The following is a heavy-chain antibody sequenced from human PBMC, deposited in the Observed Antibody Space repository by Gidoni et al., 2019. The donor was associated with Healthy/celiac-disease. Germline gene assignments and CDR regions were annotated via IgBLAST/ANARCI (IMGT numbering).Heavy chain of an antibody. J-gene: IGHJ6*02. CDR3: ARVEDYGDYGYYYYGMDV. CDR1: GFTFSSYA. CDR2: ISYDGSNK. D-gene: IGHD4-17*01. V-gene: IGHV3-30-3*01. Sequence: QVQLVESGGGVVQPGRSTSLSCAAYGFTFSSYAKHWVRQAPGKGLEWVAVISYDGSNKYYADSVKGRFTISRDNSKNTLYLQMNSLRAEDTAVYYCARVEDYGDYGYYYYGMDVWGQGTTVTVSS.